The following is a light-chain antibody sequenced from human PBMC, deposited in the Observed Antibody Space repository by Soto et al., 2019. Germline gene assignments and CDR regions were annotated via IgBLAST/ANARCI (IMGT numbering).Light chain of an antibody. CDR3: AAWDASLNGVV. CDR1: SSNIGSNP. J-gene: IGLJ2*01. CDR2: DN. V-gene: IGLV1-44*01. Sequence: QSVLTQPPSASGTPGLRVTFSCSGSSSNIGSNPVSWYQLLPGPAPKLLIYDNERPSGVPDRFSGSKSGTSASLAISGRQSEDEADYSCAAWDASLNGVVFGGGTKLTVL.